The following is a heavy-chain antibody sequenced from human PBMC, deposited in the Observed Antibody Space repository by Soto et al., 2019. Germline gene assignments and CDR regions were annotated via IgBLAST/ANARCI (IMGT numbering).Heavy chain of an antibody. CDR2: TYYRSKWYN. V-gene: IGHV6-1*01. CDR1: GDSGSSNSDS. J-gene: IGHJ4*02. Sequence: QALSLPFAVSGDSGSSNSDSWNLIRQSPSRGLEWLGRTYYRSKWYNEYAVSVKSRITINPDTSKNQFSLQLNSVTPEDTAVYYCARGKDGSIDYWGQGTLVTVSS. D-gene: IGHD5-12*01. CDR3: ARGKDGSIDY.